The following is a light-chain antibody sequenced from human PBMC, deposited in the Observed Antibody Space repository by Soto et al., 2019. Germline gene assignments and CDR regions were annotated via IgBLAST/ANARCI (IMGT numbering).Light chain of an antibody. CDR2: SNH. CDR1: SSNIGSNY. V-gene: IGLV1-47*02. CDR3: ATWDDSLSGRV. J-gene: IGLJ3*02. Sequence: QSALTQPPSASGTPGQRVTISCSGSSSNIGSNYVYWYQQLPGTAPKLLIYSNHQRPSGVPDRFSGSKSGTSASLAISGLRSEDEADYYCATWDDSLSGRVFGGGTKLTVL.